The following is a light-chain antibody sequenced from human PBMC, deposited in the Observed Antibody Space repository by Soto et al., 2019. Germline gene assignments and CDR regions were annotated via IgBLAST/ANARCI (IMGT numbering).Light chain of an antibody. CDR2: AAS. V-gene: IGKV1-27*01. J-gene: IGKJ3*01. CDR3: QKYNGAPPET. Sequence: DIQMTQSPSSLSATVGDIVTITCRASQDISNYLAWHQRKPGKVPKLLIYAASTLQPGVPSRFSGSGSGTDFTLTISSLQPEDVATYYCQKYNGAPPETFGPGTKVAIK. CDR1: QDISNY.